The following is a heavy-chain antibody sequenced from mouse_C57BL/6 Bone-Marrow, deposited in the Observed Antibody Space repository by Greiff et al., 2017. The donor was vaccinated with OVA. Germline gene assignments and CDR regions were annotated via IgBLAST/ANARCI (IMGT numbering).Heavy chain of an antibody. Sequence: VQLQESGAELVKPGASVKLSCKASGYTFTSYWMHWVKQRPGQGLEWIGMIHPNSGSTNYNEKFKSKATLTVDKSSSTAYMQLSSLTSEDSAVYYCAREELSFDYWGQGTTLTVSS. CDR1: GYTFTSYW. V-gene: IGHV1-64*01. D-gene: IGHD1-1*01. J-gene: IGHJ2*01. CDR3: AREELSFDY. CDR2: IHPNSGST.